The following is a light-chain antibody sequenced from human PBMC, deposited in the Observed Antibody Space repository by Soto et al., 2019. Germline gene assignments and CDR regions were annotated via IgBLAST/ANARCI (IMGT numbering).Light chain of an antibody. CDR1: QSISSY. Sequence: DIQMTQSPYSLSASVGDRVTITCPASQSISSYLNWYQQKPGKAPKLLIYAASSLQSGVPSRFSGSGSGTDFTLTISSLQPEDFATYYCQQSYSTSITFGQGTRLEIK. V-gene: IGKV1-39*01. CDR3: QQSYSTSIT. J-gene: IGKJ5*01. CDR2: AAS.